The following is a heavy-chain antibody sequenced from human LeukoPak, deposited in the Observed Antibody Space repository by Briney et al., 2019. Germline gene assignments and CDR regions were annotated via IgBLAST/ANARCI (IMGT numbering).Heavy chain of an antibody. CDR1: GVTFSSDL. V-gene: IGHV3-74*01. CDR2: INSDGSGT. Sequence: GGSLRLSCAASGVTFSSDLMCWGRQALGEGLWWVSRINSDGSGTSYADSVKGRFTIPRDNAKTTLYLKMNSLRAEDTAVYYCAGARNGYYAFDIWGQGTMVTVSS. CDR3: AGARNGYYAFDI. J-gene: IGHJ3*02. D-gene: IGHD5-24*01.